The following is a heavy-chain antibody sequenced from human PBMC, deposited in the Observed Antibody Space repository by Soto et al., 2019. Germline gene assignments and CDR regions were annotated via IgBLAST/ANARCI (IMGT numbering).Heavy chain of an antibody. CDR2: IIPIFGTA. CDR1: GGTFSSYA. V-gene: IGHV1-69*06. D-gene: IGHD3-9*01. CDR3: ARTSKYYDILTGYYVGNYFDY. J-gene: IGHJ4*02. Sequence: ASVKVSCKAPGGTFSSYAISWVRQAPGQGLEWMGGIIPIFGTANYAQKFQGRVTITADKSTSTAYMELSSLRSEDTAVYYCARTSKYYDILTGYYVGNYFDYWGQGTLVTVSS.